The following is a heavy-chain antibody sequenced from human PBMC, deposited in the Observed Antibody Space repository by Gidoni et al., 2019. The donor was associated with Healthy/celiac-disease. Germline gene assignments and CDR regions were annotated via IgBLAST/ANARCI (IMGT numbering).Heavy chain of an antibody. CDR2: ISGSGGRT. CDR1: GFTFSRYA. CDR3: AKDIVVVPAGYGMDV. V-gene: IGHV3-23*01. J-gene: IGHJ6*02. Sequence: EVQLLESGGGLVQPGGSLRLSCAAPGFTFSRYAMSWVRQAPGKGLEGVSAISGSGGRTYYADSVKGRFTIARDNSKNTLYLQMNSLRAEDTAVYYCAKDIVVVPAGYGMDVWGQGTTVTVS. D-gene: IGHD2-2*01.